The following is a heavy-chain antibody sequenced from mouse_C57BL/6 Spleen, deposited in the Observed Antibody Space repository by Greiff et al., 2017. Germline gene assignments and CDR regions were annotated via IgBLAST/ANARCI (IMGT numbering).Heavy chain of an antibody. D-gene: IGHD2-2*01. J-gene: IGHJ4*01. CDR3: ARDYGYPYYAMDY. CDR1: GYTFTSYW. V-gene: IGHV1-64*01. Sequence: VQLQQPGAELVKPGASVKLSCKASGYTFTSYWMHWVKQRPGQGLEWIGMIHPNSGSTNYNEKFKSKATLTVDKSSSTAYKQLSSLTSEDSAVYYCARDYGYPYYAMDYWGQGTSVTVAS. CDR2: IHPNSGST.